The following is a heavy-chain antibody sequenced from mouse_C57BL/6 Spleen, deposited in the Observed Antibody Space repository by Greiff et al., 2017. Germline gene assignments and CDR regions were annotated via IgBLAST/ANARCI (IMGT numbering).Heavy chain of an antibody. V-gene: IGHV5-4*03. J-gene: IGHJ1*03. Sequence: EVKLMESGGGLVKPGGSLKLSCAASGFTFSSYAMSWVRQTPEKRLEWVATISDGGSYTSYPDNGKGRSTNSRDNAKNNLYLQMSQLKSEDTAMYYGARAPSTTVVATRYFDVWGTGTTVTVSS. CDR1: GFTFSSYA. CDR3: ARAPSTTVVATRYFDV. CDR2: ISDGGSYT. D-gene: IGHD1-1*01.